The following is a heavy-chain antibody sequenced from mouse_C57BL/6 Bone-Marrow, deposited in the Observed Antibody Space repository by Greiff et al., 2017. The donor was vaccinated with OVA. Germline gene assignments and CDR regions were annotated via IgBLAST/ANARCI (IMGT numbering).Heavy chain of an antibody. J-gene: IGHJ1*03. CDR1: GFNIKDDY. CDR3: TPGYPYWYFDV. D-gene: IGHD2-2*01. Sequence: LVESGAELVRPGASVKLSCTASGFNIKDDYMHWVKQRPEQGLEWIGWIDPENGDTEYASKFQGKATITADTSSNTAYLQLSSLTSEDTAVYYCTPGYPYWYFDVWGTGTTVTVSS. V-gene: IGHV14-4*01. CDR2: IDPENGDT.